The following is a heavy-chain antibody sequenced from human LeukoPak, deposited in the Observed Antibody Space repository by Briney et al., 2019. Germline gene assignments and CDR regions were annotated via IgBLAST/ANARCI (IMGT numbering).Heavy chain of an antibody. CDR3: ARDMEDIVVVVAAIESLAIDY. J-gene: IGHJ4*02. Sequence: GGSLRLSCAASGFTFSSYWMHWVRQAPGKGLVWVSRLNGDGSSTSYADSVKGRFTISRDNAKNTLYLQMNSLRAEDTAVYYCARDMEDIVVVVAAIESLAIDYWGQGTLVTVSS. D-gene: IGHD2-15*01. CDR1: GFTFSSYW. CDR2: LNGDGSST. V-gene: IGHV3-74*01.